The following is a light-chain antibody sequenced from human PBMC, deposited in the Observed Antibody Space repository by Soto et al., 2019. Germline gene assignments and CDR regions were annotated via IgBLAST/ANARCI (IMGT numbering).Light chain of an antibody. CDR3: HQYGTSPPVT. CDR1: QSVSSRY. Sequence: ELVLTQSPGTLSLSPGESVTLSCRARQSVSSRYLAWYQQKPGQAPRLLIYGASSRATGIPDRFSGSGSGTDFTLTIRRLEPEDFAMYYCHQYGTSPPVTVGQGTRLEIK. V-gene: IGKV3-20*01. CDR2: GAS. J-gene: IGKJ5*01.